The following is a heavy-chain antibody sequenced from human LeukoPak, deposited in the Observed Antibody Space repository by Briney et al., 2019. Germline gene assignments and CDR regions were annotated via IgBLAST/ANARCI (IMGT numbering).Heavy chain of an antibody. CDR2: ISCSGGST. CDR3: AKDEVASTFDY. Sequence: GGSVRLSCAASGFTFSSYAMSWVRQAPGKGLEWVSAISCSGGSTYYADSVKGRFTISRDNSKNTLYLQMNSLRAEDTAVYYCAKDEVASTFDYWGQGTLVTVSS. V-gene: IGHV3-23*01. CDR1: GFTFSSYA. J-gene: IGHJ4*02.